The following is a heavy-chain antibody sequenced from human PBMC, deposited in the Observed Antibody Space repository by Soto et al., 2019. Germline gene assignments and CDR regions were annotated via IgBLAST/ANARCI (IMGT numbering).Heavy chain of an antibody. J-gene: IGHJ4*02. CDR1: GFNFRGFW. D-gene: IGHD6-19*01. CDR3: TRDSGWNAFDL. V-gene: IGHV3-7*01. CDR2: INEDGSRT. Sequence: EVQLAESGGDLVQAGESLRLSCAASGFNFRGFWMTWVRQAPGKGLEWVANINEDGSRTNYVGSVKGRFTVARDNSKYSLFLYMSGLRVDDTATYYCTRDSGWNAFDLWGQGTLVTVSS.